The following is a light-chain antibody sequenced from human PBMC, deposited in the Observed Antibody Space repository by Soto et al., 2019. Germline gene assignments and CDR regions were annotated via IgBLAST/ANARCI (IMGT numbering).Light chain of an antibody. Sequence: DIVMTQSPDSLAVSLGERATINCKSSQSVLYSSDNKNYLGWYQQKPGKPPKLLIYWASARESGVPDRFSGSGSGTDFTLTISSLQAEDVAVYYCQLYYSTPFTFGPGTKVDIK. CDR2: WAS. CDR3: QLYYSTPFT. J-gene: IGKJ3*01. V-gene: IGKV4-1*01. CDR1: QSVLYSSDNKNY.